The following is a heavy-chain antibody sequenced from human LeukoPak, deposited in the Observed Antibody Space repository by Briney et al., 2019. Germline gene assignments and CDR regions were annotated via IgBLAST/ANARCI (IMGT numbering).Heavy chain of an antibody. Sequence: GGSLRLSCAASGFTFSSYSMNWVRQAPGKGLEWVSSISSSSSYIYYADSVKGRFTISRDNAKSSLYLQMNSLRAEDTAVYYCVRASHIVVVTAIPQGYYYYMDVWGKGTTVTVSS. CDR1: GFTFSSYS. CDR3: VRASHIVVVTAIPQGYYYYMDV. J-gene: IGHJ6*03. V-gene: IGHV3-21*01. CDR2: ISSSSSYI. D-gene: IGHD2-21*02.